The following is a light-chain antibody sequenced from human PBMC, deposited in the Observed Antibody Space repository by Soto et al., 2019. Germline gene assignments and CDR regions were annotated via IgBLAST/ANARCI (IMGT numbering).Light chain of an antibody. Sequence: IHMTQSRSTLSASVGDRVTITCRASQSISSWLAWYQQKPGKAPKLLIYKASSLESGVPSRFSGSGSGTDFTLTISSLEPEDFAVYYCQQRRNWLTVGQGTKVDIK. CDR2: KAS. CDR1: QSISSW. V-gene: IGKV1-5*03. CDR3: QQRRNWLT. J-gene: IGKJ1*01.